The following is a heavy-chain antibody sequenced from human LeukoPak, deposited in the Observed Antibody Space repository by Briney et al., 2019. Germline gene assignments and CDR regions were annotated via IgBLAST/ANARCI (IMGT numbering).Heavy chain of an antibody. CDR2: IWYDGSNK. Sequence: GGSLRLSCAASGFTFSSYGMHWVRQAPGKGLEWVAVIWYDGSNKYYADSVKGRFTLSRDKSKNTLYLQMNSLRAEDTAVYYCARGFSEDYGGNYHDAFGIWGQGTMVTVSS. CDR3: ARGFSEDYGGNYHDAFGI. CDR1: GFTFSSYG. J-gene: IGHJ3*02. V-gene: IGHV3-33*01. D-gene: IGHD4-23*01.